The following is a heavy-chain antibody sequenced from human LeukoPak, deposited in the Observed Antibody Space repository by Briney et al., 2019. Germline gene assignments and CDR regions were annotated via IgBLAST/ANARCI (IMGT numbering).Heavy chain of an antibody. Sequence: GASVKVSCKASGYTFSSYGFNWVRQAPGQGLEWMGWISVHNGNLNYARKLQGRVTLTTDTSTNTAYMELRNLRSDDTAVYYCARAPFQLYCSGGNCYFDLWGQGTLVTVSS. CDR3: ARAPFQLYCSGGNCYFDL. D-gene: IGHD2-15*01. CDR1: GYTFSSYG. J-gene: IGHJ4*02. CDR2: ISVHNGNL. V-gene: IGHV1-18*01.